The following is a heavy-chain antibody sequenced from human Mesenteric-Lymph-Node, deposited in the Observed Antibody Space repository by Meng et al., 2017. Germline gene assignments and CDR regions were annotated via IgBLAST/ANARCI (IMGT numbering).Heavy chain of an antibody. V-gene: IGHV4-34*01. CDR3: ARGRGYGDYGSLY. D-gene: IGHD4-17*01. Sequence: QVQLQQWGAGLLKPSETLPLLCAVYGGSFSGYYWSWIRQPPGKGLEWIGEINHSGSTNYNPSLKSRVTISVDTSKNQFSLKLSSVTAADTAVYYCARGRGYGDYGSLYWGQGTLVTVSS. CDR2: INHSGST. J-gene: IGHJ4*02. CDR1: GGSFSGYY.